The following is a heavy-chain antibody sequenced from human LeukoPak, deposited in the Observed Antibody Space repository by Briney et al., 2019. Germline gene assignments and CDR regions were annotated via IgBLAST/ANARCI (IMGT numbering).Heavy chain of an antibody. Sequence: ASVKVSCKASGYTFTSYYMHWVRQAPGQGLEWMGIINPSGGGTSYAQKFQGRVTMTRDTSTSTVYMELSSLRSEDTAVYYCAREGRQLPFDYWGQGTLVTVSS. J-gene: IGHJ4*02. CDR2: INPSGGGT. V-gene: IGHV1-46*01. CDR1: GYTFTSYY. D-gene: IGHD6-6*01. CDR3: AREGRQLPFDY.